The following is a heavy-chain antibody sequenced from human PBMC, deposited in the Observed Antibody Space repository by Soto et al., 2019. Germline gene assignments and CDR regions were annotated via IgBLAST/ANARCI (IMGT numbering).Heavy chain of an antibody. Sequence: GGSLRLSCAASGFNFYNYGMHWVRQAPGKGLEWVAVIRDDGVNKYYADSVKGRFTISRDNPKSTAYLQMDSLRAEDTAVYYCARALGCAHYFRYGMDVWGQGTTVTVSS. J-gene: IGHJ6*02. V-gene: IGHV3-33*01. CDR1: GFNFYNYG. CDR2: IRDDGVNK. CDR3: ARALGCAHYFRYGMDV. D-gene: IGHD2-15*01.